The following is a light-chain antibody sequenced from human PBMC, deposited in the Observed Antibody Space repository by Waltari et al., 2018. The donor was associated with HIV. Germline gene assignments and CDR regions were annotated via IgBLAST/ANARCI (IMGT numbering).Light chain of an antibody. CDR2: WNY. V-gene: IGLV1-47*01. CDR1: STNTGHNY. J-gene: IGLJ2*01. CDR3: AAWVISRFGV. Sequence: QPVLTQPPSASGTHGQRVTSSCSGSSTNTGHNYVYWSHQPPGTAPKVVMDWNYRRPSVVPDRSSCSTSGTSAFLAISVLRSEDEAYYYCAAWVISRFGVFGGGTKLTVL.